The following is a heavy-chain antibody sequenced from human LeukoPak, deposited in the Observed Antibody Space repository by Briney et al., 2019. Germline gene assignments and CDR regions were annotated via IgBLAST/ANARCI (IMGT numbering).Heavy chain of an antibody. J-gene: IGHJ4*02. Sequence: AGGSLRLSCAASGFTFSSYAMSWVRQAPGKGLEWVSAISGSGGSTYYADSVKGRFTISRDNSKNTLYLQMNSLRAEDTAVYYCAKAYSGSYYPYYFDYWGQGTLVTVSS. D-gene: IGHD1-26*01. CDR1: GFTFSSYA. V-gene: IGHV3-23*01. CDR3: AKAYSGSYYPYYFDY. CDR2: ISGSGGST.